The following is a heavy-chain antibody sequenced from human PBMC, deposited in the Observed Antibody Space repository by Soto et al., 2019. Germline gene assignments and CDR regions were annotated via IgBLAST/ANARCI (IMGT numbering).Heavy chain of an antibody. Sequence: QVQLQQWGAGLLKPSETLSLTCAVYGGSFSGYYWRWILRPPGRGLEWIGEINHSGSTNYNPSLKSRVTISVDTSKNQCSLTLSSVTAADTAVYYCARIVVAASSDAFDIWGQGTMVTVSS. CDR3: ARIVVAASSDAFDI. CDR1: GGSFSGYY. CDR2: INHSGST. J-gene: IGHJ3*02. V-gene: IGHV4-34*01. D-gene: IGHD2-15*01.